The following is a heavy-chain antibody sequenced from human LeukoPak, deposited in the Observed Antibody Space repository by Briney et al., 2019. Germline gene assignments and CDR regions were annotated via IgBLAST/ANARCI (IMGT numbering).Heavy chain of an antibody. Sequence: SETLSLTCAVYGGSFSGYYWSWIRQPPGKGLEWIGEINHSGSTNYNPSLKSRVTISADTSKNQFPLKLSSVTAADTAVYYCARGSPRSRYWGQGTLVTVSS. D-gene: IGHD3-10*01. CDR1: GGSFSGYY. CDR2: INHSGST. V-gene: IGHV4-34*01. J-gene: IGHJ4*02. CDR3: ARGSPRSRY.